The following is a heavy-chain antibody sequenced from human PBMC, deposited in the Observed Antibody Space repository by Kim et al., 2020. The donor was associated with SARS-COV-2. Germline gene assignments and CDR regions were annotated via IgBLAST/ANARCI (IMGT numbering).Heavy chain of an antibody. J-gene: IGHJ3*02. CDR3: ARGGDIVGAFDI. CDR1: GGSISNGDYS. V-gene: IGHV4-30-2*01. D-gene: IGHD2-15*01. CDR2: IDHSGTT. Sequence: TLSLTCAVSGGSISNGDYSWSWIRQPPGKGLEWIGYIDHSGTTYYNPSLKSRVTISVDRSKNQFSLKLSSVTAADTAVFYCARGGDIVGAFDIWGQGTMVTVSS.